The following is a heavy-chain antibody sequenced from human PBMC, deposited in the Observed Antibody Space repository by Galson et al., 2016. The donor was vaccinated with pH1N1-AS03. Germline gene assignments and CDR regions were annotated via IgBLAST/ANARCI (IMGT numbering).Heavy chain of an antibody. CDR1: GSSFINYW. J-gene: IGHJ4*02. V-gene: IGHV5-10-1*01. CDR3: VIHRKDFDY. Sequence: QSGAEVTKPGESLKISCKGSGSSFINYWITWVRQMPGKGLEWMGRIDPSDSQTIYSPSFQGHVTISADKSITTAYLQWSSLKASVTAMYYCVIHRKDFDYWGQRALVTVSS. CDR2: IDPSDSQT.